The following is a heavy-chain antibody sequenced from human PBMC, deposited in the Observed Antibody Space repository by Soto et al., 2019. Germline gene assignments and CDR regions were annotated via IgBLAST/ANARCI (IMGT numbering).Heavy chain of an antibody. CDR2: IWYDGSNK. D-gene: IGHD6-13*01. Sequence: QVQLVESGGGVVQPGRSLRLSCAASGFTFSSYGMHWGRQAPGKGLVWVAVIWYDGSNKYYADSVKGRFTISRDNSKNTLYLQMNSLRAEDTAVYYCARVPYSSSWYVDYWGQGTLVTVSS. J-gene: IGHJ4*02. V-gene: IGHV3-33*01. CDR3: ARVPYSSSWYVDY. CDR1: GFTFSSYG.